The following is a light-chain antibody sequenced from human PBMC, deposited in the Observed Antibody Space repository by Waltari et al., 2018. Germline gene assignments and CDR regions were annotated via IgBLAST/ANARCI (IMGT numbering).Light chain of an antibody. Sequence: QLVLTQSPSASASLGASVQLTCTLSSGHSSNVIAWLPQQPGKGPRYLMKVNSDGSHSKGDEIPVRFSGSSSGAERYLTISSLQSEDEADYYCQTGGHGTWVFGGGTKLTVL. CDR3: QTGGHGTWV. J-gene: IGLJ3*02. CDR1: SGHSSNV. CDR2: VNSDGSH. V-gene: IGLV4-69*01.